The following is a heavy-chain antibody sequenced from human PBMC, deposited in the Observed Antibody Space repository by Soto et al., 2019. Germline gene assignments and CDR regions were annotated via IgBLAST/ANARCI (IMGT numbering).Heavy chain of an antibody. CDR3: ARSGIQYGDYVYYFYYMDV. Sequence: QVQPVQSGAEVKKPGASVKLSCKASGYTFTKYAMHWVRQAPGQRLEWMGWIDGGNGNTKYSQKFQGRATITRDTAASTAYMELSNLRSEDTAVYYCARSGIQYGDYVYYFYYMDVWGTGTTITVSS. V-gene: IGHV1-3*01. CDR1: GYTFTKYA. J-gene: IGHJ6*03. D-gene: IGHD4-17*01. CDR2: IDGGNGNT.